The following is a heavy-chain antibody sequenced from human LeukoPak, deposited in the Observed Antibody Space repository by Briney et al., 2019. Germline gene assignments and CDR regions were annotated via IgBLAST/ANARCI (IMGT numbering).Heavy chain of an antibody. CDR1: GFTFSSYS. V-gene: IGHV3-21*01. D-gene: IGHD6-13*01. J-gene: IGHJ4*02. Sequence: GGSLRLSCAASGFTFSSYSMNWVRQAPGKGLEWVSSISSSSSCIYYADSVKGRFTISRDNAKNSLYLQMNSLRAEDTAVYYCTLTGYSSSWEPRYWGQGTLVTVSS. CDR3: TLTGYSSSWEPRY. CDR2: ISSSSSCI.